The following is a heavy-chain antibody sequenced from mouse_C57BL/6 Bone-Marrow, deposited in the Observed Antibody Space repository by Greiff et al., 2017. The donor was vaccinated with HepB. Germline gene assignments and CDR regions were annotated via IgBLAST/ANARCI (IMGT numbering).Heavy chain of an antibody. CDR3: ARGSTVVAHWYFDV. Sequence: VQLQQSGPELVRPGASVKISCKAPGYTFTSYWMQWVRQRPGQGLEWIGEIFPGSGSTYYNEKFKGKATLTVDTSSSTAYMPLSSLTSEDAAVYFCARGSTVVAHWYFDVWGTGTTVTVSS. J-gene: IGHJ1*03. CDR2: IFPGSGST. D-gene: IGHD1-1*01. V-gene: IGHV1-56*01. CDR1: GYTFTSYW.